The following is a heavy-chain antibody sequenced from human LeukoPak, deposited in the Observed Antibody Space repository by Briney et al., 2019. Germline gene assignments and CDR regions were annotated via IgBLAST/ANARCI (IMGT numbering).Heavy chain of an antibody. V-gene: IGHV3-30*03. D-gene: IGHD3-10*01. Sequence: PGRSLRLSCAASRFTFSYFAMHWVRQAPGKGLEWVAVLSDDGSNKFYADSVKGRFTISRDNSKNTLYLQMNSLRAEDTAVYYCTRDPRGFSSGPWGQGTLVTVSS. CDR2: LSDDGSNK. J-gene: IGHJ4*02. CDR3: TRDPRGFSSGP. CDR1: RFTFSYFA.